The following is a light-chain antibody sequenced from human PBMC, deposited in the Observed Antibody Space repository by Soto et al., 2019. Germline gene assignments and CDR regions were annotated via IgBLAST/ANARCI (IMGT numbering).Light chain of an antibody. V-gene: IGKV4-1*01. CDR3: QQYFDVPVT. CDR2: WAS. CDR1: RSVFYTSTARSH. J-gene: IGKJ4*01. Sequence: DIVMTQSPDSLAVSLGEKATITCKSSRSVFYTSTARSHLAWYRQKPGQPPNLLIYWASTRESGVPDRFTGSGSGTDFTLTISSLRPEDAAVYYCQQYFDVPVTFGGGTKLEIK.